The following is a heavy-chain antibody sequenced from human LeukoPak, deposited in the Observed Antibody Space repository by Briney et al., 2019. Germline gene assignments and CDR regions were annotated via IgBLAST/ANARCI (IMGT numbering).Heavy chain of an antibody. Sequence: SETLSLTCTVSGGSISSYYWSWIRQPPGKGLEWIGYIYYSGSTNYNPSLKSRVTISVDTSKNQFSLKLSSVTAADTAVYYCARHIDYGDYTPDYYYYYGMDVWGQGTTVTVSS. CDR1: GGSISSYY. J-gene: IGHJ6*02. D-gene: IGHD4-17*01. CDR3: ARHIDYGDYTPDYYYYYGMDV. V-gene: IGHV4-59*08. CDR2: IYYSGST.